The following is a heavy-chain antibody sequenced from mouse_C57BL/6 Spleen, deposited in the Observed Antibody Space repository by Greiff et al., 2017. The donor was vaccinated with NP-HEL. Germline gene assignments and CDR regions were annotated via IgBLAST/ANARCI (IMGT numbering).Heavy chain of an antibody. CDR3: AREGYSNCLDY. J-gene: IGHJ2*01. CDR2: IYPGSGNT. V-gene: IGHV1-76*01. CDR1: GYTFTDYY. D-gene: IGHD2-5*01. Sequence: QVQLQQSGAELVRPGASVKLSCKASGYTFTDYYINWVKQRPGQGLEWIARIYPGSGNTYYNEKFKGKATLTAEKSSSTAYMQLSSLTSEDSAVYFCAREGYSNCLDYWGQGTTLTVSS.